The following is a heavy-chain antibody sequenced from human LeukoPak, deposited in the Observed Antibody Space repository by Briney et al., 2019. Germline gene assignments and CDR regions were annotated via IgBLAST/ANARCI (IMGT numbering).Heavy chain of an antibody. Sequence: PSETLSLTCAVSGYSISSGYYWGWIRQPPGKGLEWIGSIYHSGSTYYNPSLKSRVTISVDTSKNQFSLKLSSVTAADTAVYYCAGLGVVPAAYFDYWGQGTLVTVSS. V-gene: IGHV4-38-2*01. CDR1: GYSISSGYY. CDR3: AGLGVVPAAYFDY. D-gene: IGHD2-2*01. CDR2: IYHSGST. J-gene: IGHJ4*02.